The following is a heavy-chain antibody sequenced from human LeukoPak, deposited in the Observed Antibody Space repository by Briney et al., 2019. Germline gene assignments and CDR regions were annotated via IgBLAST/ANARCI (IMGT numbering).Heavy chain of an antibody. CDR1: GNTFTSYG. Sequence: ASVKVSCKASGNTFTSYGISWVRQAPGQGLEWMGWISAYNGNTNYAQKLQGRVTMTTDTSTSTAYMELRSLRSDDTAVYYCAREMIVGATGGWFDPWGQGTLVTVSS. CDR2: ISAYNGNT. D-gene: IGHD1-26*01. V-gene: IGHV1-18*01. J-gene: IGHJ5*02. CDR3: AREMIVGATGGWFDP.